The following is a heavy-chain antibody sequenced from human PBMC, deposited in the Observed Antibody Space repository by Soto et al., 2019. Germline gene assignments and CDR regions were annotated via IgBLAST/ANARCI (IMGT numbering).Heavy chain of an antibody. CDR3: AHVARAVAGIID. J-gene: IGHJ4*02. Sequence: EVQLLESGGGLVQPGGSLRLSCAASGFTFSSYAMSWVRQAPGKGLDWVSAISVSVGSTYYADSVKGRFTISRDNSKNTLYLQMNSLRAEDTAVDYCAHVARAVAGIIDWGQGTLVTVSS. D-gene: IGHD6-19*01. CDR1: GFTFSSYA. V-gene: IGHV3-23*01. CDR2: ISVSVGST.